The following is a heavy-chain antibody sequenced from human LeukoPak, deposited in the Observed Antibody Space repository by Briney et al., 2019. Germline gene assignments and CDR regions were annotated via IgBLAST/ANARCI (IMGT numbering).Heavy chain of an antibody. Sequence: GGSLRLSCAASGFTFSGSAMNWVRQASGKGLEWVGRIRSKGNSYASAYAASVKGRFTISRDDSKNSVYLQMNSLKAEDTAVYYCTRLGRSGWHKYFDYWGQGTLVTVSS. CDR1: GFTFSGSA. J-gene: IGHJ4*02. CDR3: TRLGRSGWHKYFDY. D-gene: IGHD6-19*01. CDR2: IRSKGNSYAS. V-gene: IGHV3-73*01.